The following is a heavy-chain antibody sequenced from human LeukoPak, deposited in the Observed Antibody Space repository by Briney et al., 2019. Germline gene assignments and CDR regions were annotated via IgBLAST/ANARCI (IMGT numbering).Heavy chain of an antibody. Sequence: GGCLRLSCAASGFTFSSYAMSWVRQAPGKGLEWVSAISGSGGSTYYADSVKGRFTISRDNSKNTLYLQMNSLRAEDTAVYYCAKDGKQWLVPYYYYGMDVWGQGTTVTVSS. J-gene: IGHJ6*02. CDR2: ISGSGGST. D-gene: IGHD6-19*01. CDR1: GFTFSSYA. CDR3: AKDGKQWLVPYYYYGMDV. V-gene: IGHV3-23*01.